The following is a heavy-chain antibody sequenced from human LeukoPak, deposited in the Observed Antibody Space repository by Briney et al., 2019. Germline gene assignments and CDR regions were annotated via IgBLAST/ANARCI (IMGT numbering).Heavy chain of an antibody. CDR2: IGGSVGSM. CDR1: GFTFISYF. Sequence: GGSLRLSCAASGFTFISYFMSWVRQAPGKGLEWVSNIGGSVGSMFYAASVKGRFAISRDNSKKTLFLQMNNLRVEDTAVYYCAKRGNSWDLFDYWGQGTLVTVSS. J-gene: IGHJ4*02. D-gene: IGHD6-13*01. CDR3: AKRGNSWDLFDY. V-gene: IGHV3-23*01.